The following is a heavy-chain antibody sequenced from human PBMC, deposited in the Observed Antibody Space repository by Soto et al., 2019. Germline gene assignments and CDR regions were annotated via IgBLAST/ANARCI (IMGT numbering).Heavy chain of an antibody. D-gene: IGHD2-15*01. Sequence: EVQLVETGGGLIQPGGSLRLSCAASGFTVSSNYMSWVRQAPGKGLEWVSVIYSGGSTYYADSVKGRFTISRDNSKNTLYLQMNSLRAEDTAVYYCAGRIHCCSGGSCYYYYGMDVWGQGTTVTVSS. CDR1: GFTVSSNY. CDR2: IYSGGST. J-gene: IGHJ6*02. CDR3: AGRIHCCSGGSCYYYYGMDV. V-gene: IGHV3-53*02.